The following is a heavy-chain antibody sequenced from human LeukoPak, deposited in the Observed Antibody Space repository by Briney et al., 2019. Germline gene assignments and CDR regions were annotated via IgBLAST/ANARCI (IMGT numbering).Heavy chain of an antibody. CDR3: ARGDNTVGAKDFNHWY. CDR2: IHYSGSP. J-gene: IGHJ2*01. D-gene: IGHD1-26*01. Sequence: VSGKCVGTCCWSFIQKYPGKGLEWIACIHYSGSPNYNPSLKSRITISLDTSKNQYSLKLSSVTAADTAVYYCARGDNTVGAKDFNHWY. V-gene: IGHV4-59*02. CDR1: GKCVGTCC.